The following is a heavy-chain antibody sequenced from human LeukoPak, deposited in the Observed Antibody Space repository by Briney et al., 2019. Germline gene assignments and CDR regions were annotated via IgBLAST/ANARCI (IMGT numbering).Heavy chain of an antibody. V-gene: IGHV1-69*13. J-gene: IGHJ4*02. CDR3: GLYCSGCSCYSGGDY. D-gene: IGHD2-15*01. CDR2: IIPIFGTA. Sequence: SVKVSCKASGGTFSSYAISWVRQAPGQGLEWIGGIIPIFGTANYAQKFQGRVTITADESTSTAYMELSSLRSEDTAVYYCGLYCSGCSCYSGGDYWGQGTLVTVSS. CDR1: GGTFSSYA.